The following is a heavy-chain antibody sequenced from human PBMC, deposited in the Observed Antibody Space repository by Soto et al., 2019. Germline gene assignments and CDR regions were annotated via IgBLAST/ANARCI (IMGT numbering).Heavy chain of an antibody. V-gene: IGHV1-69*13. Sequence: SVKVSCPASGGTFSSYAISWVRQAPGQGLEWMGGIIPIFGTANYAQKFQGRVTITADESTSTAYMELSSLRSEDTAVYYCARVNSSSWSPRDYHYGLVVWGQGTTVTV. D-gene: IGHD6-13*01. CDR3: ARVNSSSWSPRDYHYGLVV. CDR1: GGTFSSYA. CDR2: IIPIFGTA. J-gene: IGHJ6*02.